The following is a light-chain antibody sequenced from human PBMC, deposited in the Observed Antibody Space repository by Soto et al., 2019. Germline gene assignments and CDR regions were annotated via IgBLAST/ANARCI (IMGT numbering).Light chain of an antibody. Sequence: QMAQSSSSLSASVVDRVSISVGASQRIDMYLNWFQQKSGQAPKLLINAASTLRSGVPSRFSASGSGTDFTLTISSLQTEDYATYYCQQSYNSPFNFGPGTKVDIK. CDR2: AAS. CDR1: QRIDMY. V-gene: IGKV1-39*01. J-gene: IGKJ3*01. CDR3: QQSYNSPFN.